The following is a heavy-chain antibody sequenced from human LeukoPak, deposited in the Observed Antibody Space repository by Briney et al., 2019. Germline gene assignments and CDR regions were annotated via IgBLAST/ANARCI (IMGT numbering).Heavy chain of an antibody. D-gene: IGHD6-13*01. CDR1: GYTFTSYG. CDR2: ISAYNGNT. V-gene: IGHV1-18*01. Sequence: ASVKVSCMASGYTFTSYGISWVRQAPGQGLEWMGWISAYNGNTNYAQKLQGRVTMTTDTSTSTAYMELRSLRSDDTAVYYCARDLGSSWSDAFDIWGQGTMVTVSS. J-gene: IGHJ3*02. CDR3: ARDLGSSWSDAFDI.